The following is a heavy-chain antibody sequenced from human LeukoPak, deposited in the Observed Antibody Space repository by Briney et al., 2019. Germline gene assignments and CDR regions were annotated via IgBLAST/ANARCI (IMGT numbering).Heavy chain of an antibody. CDR3: ARDPRFLEWLSQRHWFDP. D-gene: IGHD3-3*01. V-gene: IGHV1-69*13. J-gene: IGHJ5*02. Sequence: SVKVSCKASGGTFSSYAISWVRQAPGQGLEWMGGIIPIFGTANYAQKFQGRVTITADESTSTAYMELSSLRSEDTAVYYCARDPRFLEWLSQRHWFDPWGQGTLVTVSS. CDR2: IIPIFGTA. CDR1: GGTFSSYA.